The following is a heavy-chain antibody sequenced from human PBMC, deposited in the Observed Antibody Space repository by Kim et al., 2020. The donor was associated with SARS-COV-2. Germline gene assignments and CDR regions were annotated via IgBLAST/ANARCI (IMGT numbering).Heavy chain of an antibody. CDR2: INHSGST. D-gene: IGHD6-13*01. CDR3: ARGRDSSSVWYYYYGMDV. V-gene: IGHV4-34*01. CDR1: GGSFSGYY. Sequence: SETLSLTCAVYGGSFSGYYWSWIRQPPGKGLEWIGEINHSGSTNYNPSLKSRVTISVDTSKNQFSLKLSSVTAADTAVYYCARGRDSSSVWYYYYGMDVWGQGTTVTVSS. J-gene: IGHJ6*02.